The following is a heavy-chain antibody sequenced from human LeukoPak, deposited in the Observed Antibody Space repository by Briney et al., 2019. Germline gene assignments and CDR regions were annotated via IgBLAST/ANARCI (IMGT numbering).Heavy chain of an antibody. CDR3: ARVLGYCSSTSCYDFDY. D-gene: IGHD2-2*01. CDR1: GGIFSSSA. V-gene: IGHV1-18*01. CDR2: ISAYNGNT. Sequence: ASVKVSCKASGGIFSSSAISWVRQAPGQGLEWMGWISAYNGNTNYAQKLQGRVTMTTDTSTSTAYMELRSLRSDDTAVYYCARVLGYCSSTSCYDFDYWGQGTLVTVSS. J-gene: IGHJ4*02.